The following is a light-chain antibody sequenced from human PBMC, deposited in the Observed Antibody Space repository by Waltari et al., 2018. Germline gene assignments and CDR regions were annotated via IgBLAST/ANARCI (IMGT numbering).Light chain of an antibody. CDR3: QQSFSTPYT. CDR1: QSITTY. Sequence: DIQMTQSPSSLSASVGDRVTITCRASQSITTYLNWYQQKPGKAPKVLIYATSSLMSGVPSRFSGSRSGTDFTLTISSLQPEDFATYYCQQSFSTPYTFGQGTKLRIK. V-gene: IGKV1-39*01. CDR2: ATS. J-gene: IGKJ2*01.